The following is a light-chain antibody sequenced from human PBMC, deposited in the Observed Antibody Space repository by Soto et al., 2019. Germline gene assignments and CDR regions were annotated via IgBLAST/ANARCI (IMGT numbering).Light chain of an antibody. V-gene: IGKV1-5*01. CDR2: AAS. J-gene: IGKJ1*01. Sequence: DIQMTQSPSTLSASVGDRVTITCRASESISNWLAWYQRKPGKAPKLLIYAASSLESGVPSRFSGSGSGTEFTLTISGLQADDFATYYCQQWGTFGQGTKVEIK. CDR1: ESISNW. CDR3: QQWGT.